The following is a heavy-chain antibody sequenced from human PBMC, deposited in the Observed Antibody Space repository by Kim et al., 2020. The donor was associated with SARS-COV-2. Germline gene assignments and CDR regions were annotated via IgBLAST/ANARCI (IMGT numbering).Heavy chain of an antibody. J-gene: IGHJ6*02. CDR1: GFTFSSYS. CDR2: ISSSSSYI. V-gene: IGHV3-21*01. Sequence: GGSLRLSCAASGFTFSSYSMNWVRQAPGKELEWVSSISSSSSYIYYADSVKGRFTISRDNAKNSLYLQMNSLRAEDTAVYYCAREVEWLLRYGMDVWGQGTTVTVSS. CDR3: AREVEWLLRYGMDV. D-gene: IGHD3-3*01.